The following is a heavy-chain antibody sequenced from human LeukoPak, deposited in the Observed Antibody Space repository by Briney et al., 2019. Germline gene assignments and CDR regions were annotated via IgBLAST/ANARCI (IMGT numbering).Heavy chain of an antibody. J-gene: IGHJ4*02. CDR1: GFTFSSYA. Sequence: GGSLRLSCAASGFTFSSYAMHWVRQAPGKGLEWVAVISYDGSNKYYADSVKGRFTISRDNSKNTLYLQMNSLRAEDTAVYYCAKVSVVGYYYDSSGYYSDYWGQGTLVTVSS. D-gene: IGHD3-22*01. V-gene: IGHV3-30-3*01. CDR3: AKVSVVGYYYDSSGYYSDY. CDR2: ISYDGSNK.